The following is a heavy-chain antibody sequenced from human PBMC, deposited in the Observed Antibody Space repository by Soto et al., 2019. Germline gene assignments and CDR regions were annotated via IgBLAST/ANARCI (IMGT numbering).Heavy chain of an antibody. CDR1: GFTCSSYA. J-gene: IGHJ5*02. V-gene: IGHV3-30-3*01. CDR2: ISYDGSNK. D-gene: IGHD3-22*01. Sequence: WGSLRLSCAASGFTCSSYAMHWVRQAPGKGLEWVAVISYDGSNKYYADSVKGRFTISGDNSKNTLYLQMNSLRAEDTAVYYCARDHVNYYDSSGYSNWFDPWGQGTLVTVSS. CDR3: ARDHVNYYDSSGYSNWFDP.